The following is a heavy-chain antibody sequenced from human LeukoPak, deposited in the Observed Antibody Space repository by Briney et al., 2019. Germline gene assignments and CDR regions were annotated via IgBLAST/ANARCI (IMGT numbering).Heavy chain of an antibody. J-gene: IGHJ3*02. CDR1: GFTVTTNY. CDR2: IYSDGSA. V-gene: IGHV3-53*01. Sequence: GGSLRLSCAASGFTVTTNYMSWVRQAPGKGLEWVSVIYSDGSAYYTDSVKGRFTISRDNSKNTLYLQMNSLRAEDTAMYYCARGGAHTYVYTFDIWGQGTMVTVSS. D-gene: IGHD3-16*01. CDR3: ARGGAHTYVYTFDI.